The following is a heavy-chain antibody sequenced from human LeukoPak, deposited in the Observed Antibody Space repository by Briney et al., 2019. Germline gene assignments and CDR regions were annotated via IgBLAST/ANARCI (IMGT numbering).Heavy chain of an antibody. D-gene: IGHD1-26*01. CDR3: ARGRGSGSYYYD. Sequence: SQTLSLTCTVSGGSISSGDYYWSWIRQPPGKGLEWIGYIYYSGSTYYNPSLKSRVTISVDTSKNQFSLKLSSVTAADTAVYYCARGRGSGSYYYDWGQGTLVTVSS. CDR1: GGSISSGDYY. V-gene: IGHV4-30-4*01. J-gene: IGHJ4*02. CDR2: IYYSGST.